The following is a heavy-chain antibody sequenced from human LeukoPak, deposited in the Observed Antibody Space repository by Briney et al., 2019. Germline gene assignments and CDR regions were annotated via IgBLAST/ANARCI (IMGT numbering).Heavy chain of an antibody. CDR1: GYTFTGYY. Sequence: ASVKVSCEASGYTFTGYYMHWVRQAPGQGLEWMGWINPNSGGTNYAQKFQGRVTMTRDTSISTAYMELSRLRSDDTAVYYCARGGVFVEVLRFLEWTMQGNWFDPWGQGTLVTVSS. J-gene: IGHJ5*02. CDR3: ARGGVFVEVLRFLEWTMQGNWFDP. V-gene: IGHV1-2*02. CDR2: INPNSGGT. D-gene: IGHD3-3*01.